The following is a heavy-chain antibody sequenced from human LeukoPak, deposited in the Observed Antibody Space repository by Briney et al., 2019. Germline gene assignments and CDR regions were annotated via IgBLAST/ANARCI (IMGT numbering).Heavy chain of an antibody. V-gene: IGHV3-11*06. CDR2: ISSSSSYT. CDR3: ARDGGAAAGTFEYYFDY. D-gene: IGHD6-13*01. J-gene: IGHJ4*02. CDR1: GFTFSDSY. Sequence: GGSLRLSCAASGFTFSDSYMSWIRQAPGKGLEWVSYISSSSSYTNYADSVKGRFTISRDNAKNSLYLQMNSLRAKDTAVYYCARDGGAAAGTFEYYFDYWGQGTLVTVSS.